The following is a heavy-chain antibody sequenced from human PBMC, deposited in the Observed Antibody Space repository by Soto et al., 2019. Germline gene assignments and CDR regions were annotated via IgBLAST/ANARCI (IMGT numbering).Heavy chain of an antibody. CDR1: GDTFNFYT. CDR3: ATSYGSGYRAFDF. J-gene: IGHJ4*02. D-gene: IGHD3-10*01. Sequence: QVQLVQSGADVKKPGSSVKVSCKASGDTFNFYTINWVRQAPGLGLEWMGRFNPILTMSNYAQKFEGRVRITADKSTSTAYMELSRLRAEDTAMYYCATSYGSGYRAFDFWGQRALVTVSS. V-gene: IGHV1-69*02. CDR2: FNPILTMS.